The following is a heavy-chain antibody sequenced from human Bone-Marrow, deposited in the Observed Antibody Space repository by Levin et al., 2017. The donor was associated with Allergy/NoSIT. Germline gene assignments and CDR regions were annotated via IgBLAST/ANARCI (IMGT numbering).Heavy chain of an antibody. D-gene: IGHD3-9*01. CDR2: IWYDGSNK. CDR1: GFTFSSYG. CDR3: AGGVLRYFDWLAY. V-gene: IGHV3-33*01. J-gene: IGHJ4*02. Sequence: GGSLRLSCAASGFTFSSYGMHWVRQAPGKGLEWVAVIWYDGSNKYYADSVKGRFTISRDNSKNTLYLQMNSLRAEDTAVYYCAGGVLRYFDWLAYWGQGTLVTVSS.